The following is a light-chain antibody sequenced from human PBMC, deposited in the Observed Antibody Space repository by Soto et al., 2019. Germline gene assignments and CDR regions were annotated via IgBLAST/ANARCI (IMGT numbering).Light chain of an antibody. Sequence: DIQMTQSPSTLSASVGDRVTITCRASQSISTRLAWYQQKPGKAPKLLIYKASSLEGGVPSRFSGSGSGTEFNITISSLQPDDFATYYGQQYNTYPRTFGGGTTVEIK. CDR3: QQYNTYPRT. J-gene: IGKJ4*01. CDR2: KAS. V-gene: IGKV1-5*03. CDR1: QSISTR.